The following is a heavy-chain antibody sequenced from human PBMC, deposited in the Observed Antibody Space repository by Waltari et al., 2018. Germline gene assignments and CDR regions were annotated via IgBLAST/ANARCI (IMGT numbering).Heavy chain of an antibody. Sequence: QVQLHQWGAGQLKPSETLSLTCAVSGESFLGSFCGWIRQSPGKGLGWLGAIHHSGSTNYNPALASRVSLSVDTTKKQFSLRLTSVTAADAAVYYCARYGEVPPNYFFDYWGRGTLVTVSS. J-gene: IGHJ4*01. CDR1: GESFLGSF. V-gene: IGHV4-34*01. CDR2: IHHSGST. D-gene: IGHD2-21*01. CDR3: ARYGEVPPNYFFDY.